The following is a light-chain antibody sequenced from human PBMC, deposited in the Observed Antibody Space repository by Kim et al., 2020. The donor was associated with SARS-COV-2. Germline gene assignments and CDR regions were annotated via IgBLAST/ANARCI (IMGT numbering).Light chain of an antibody. CDR1: SLKSYY. CDR3: NSRDSSGNHYV. CDR2: GKN. J-gene: IGLJ1*01. Sequence: VALGQTVRITCQGDSLKSYYASWYQQKPGQAPVLVIYGKNNRPSGIPDRFSGSSSGNTASLTITGAQAEDEADYYCNSRDSSGNHYVFGTGTKVTVL. V-gene: IGLV3-19*01.